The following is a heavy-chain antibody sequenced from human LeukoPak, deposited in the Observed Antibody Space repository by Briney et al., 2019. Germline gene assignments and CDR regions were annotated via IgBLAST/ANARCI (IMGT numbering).Heavy chain of an antibody. J-gene: IGHJ3*02. CDR2: INPNSGGT. CDR1: GYTFTGYY. V-gene: IGHV1-2*02. Sequence: ASVKVSFKASGYTFTGYYMHWVRQAPGQGLEWMGWINPNSGGTNYAQKFQGRVTMTRDTSISTAYMELSRLRSDDTAVYYCARAGYSGFDAFDIWGQGTMVTVSS. CDR3: ARAGYSGFDAFDI. D-gene: IGHD5-12*01.